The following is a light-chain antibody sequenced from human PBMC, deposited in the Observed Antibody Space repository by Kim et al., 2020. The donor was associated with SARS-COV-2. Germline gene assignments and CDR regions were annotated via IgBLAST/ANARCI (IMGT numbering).Light chain of an antibody. CDR3: KSYASSRSPVM. CDR1: GHDVGGYNV. V-gene: IGLV2-14*03. J-gene: IGLJ3*02. CDR2: DNR. Sequence: QSITISCTGTGHDVGGYNVVSWYQQLPGTAPKLIIYDNRTRPSGVPDRFSGSKSGTSASLAISGLQAEDEADYYCKSYASSRSPVMFGEGTQLTVL.